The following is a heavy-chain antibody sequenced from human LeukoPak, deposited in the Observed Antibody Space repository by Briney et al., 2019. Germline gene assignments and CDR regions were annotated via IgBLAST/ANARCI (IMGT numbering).Heavy chain of an antibody. CDR3: ARDWSHRCFDY. V-gene: IGHV3-23*01. D-gene: IGHD3-3*01. J-gene: IGHJ4*02. CDR2: LSGNGVST. CDR1: GFTLSNYA. Sequence: GGSLRLSCAASGFTLSNYAMNWVRQAPGKGLEWVSTLSGNGVSTYFADSVKGRFTISRDSSKNTLYLQMNSLRVEDTAVYYCARDWSHRCFDYWGQGTLVTVSS.